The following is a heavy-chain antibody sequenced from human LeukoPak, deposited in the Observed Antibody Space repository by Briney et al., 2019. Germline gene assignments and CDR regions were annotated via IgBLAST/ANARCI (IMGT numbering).Heavy chain of an antibody. J-gene: IGHJ4*02. Sequence: GGSLRLSCAASGFTFSSYSMSWVRQAPGSGLEWVSLISGSGGSTYYADSVKGRFTISRDNSKNTLYLQMNSLRAEDTAIYYCAKELPYCGGDCYSLLDYWGQGTLVTVSS. D-gene: IGHD2-21*02. CDR2: ISGSGGST. V-gene: IGHV3-23*01. CDR3: AKELPYCGGDCYSLLDY. CDR1: GFTFSSYS.